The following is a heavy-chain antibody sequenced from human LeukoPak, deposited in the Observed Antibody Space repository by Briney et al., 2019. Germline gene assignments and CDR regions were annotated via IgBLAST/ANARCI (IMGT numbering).Heavy chain of an antibody. D-gene: IGHD6-13*01. V-gene: IGHV3-30*03. J-gene: IGHJ4*02. CDR2: ISYDGSNK. Sequence: GGSLRLSCAASGFTFSSYSMNWVRQAPGKGLEWVAVISYDGSNKYYADSVKGRFTISRDNSKNTLYLQMNSLRAEDTAVYYCARGMIAAAGIFDYWGQGTLVTVSS. CDR3: ARGMIAAAGIFDY. CDR1: GFTFSSYS.